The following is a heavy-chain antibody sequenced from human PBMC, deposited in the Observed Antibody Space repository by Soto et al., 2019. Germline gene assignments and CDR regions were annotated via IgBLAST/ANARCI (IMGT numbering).Heavy chain of an antibody. V-gene: IGHV4-4*02. CDR1: GDSISSSNW. CDR2: IYHSGST. J-gene: IGHJ4*02. CDR3: ATNAVAGTPIDY. D-gene: IGHD6-19*01. Sequence: QVQLQESGPGLVKPSGTLSLTCAVSGDSISSSNWWTWVRQPPGKGLEWIGEIYHSGSTSYNPSHKRRVTISVDKSKNHFSLKLSSVTAADAAVYYCATNAVAGTPIDYWGQGTLVTVSS.